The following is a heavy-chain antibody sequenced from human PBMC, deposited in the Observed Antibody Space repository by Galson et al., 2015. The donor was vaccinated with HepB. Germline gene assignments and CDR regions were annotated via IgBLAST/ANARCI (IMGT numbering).Heavy chain of an antibody. J-gene: IGHJ6*02. Sequence: SLRLSCAASGFTVSSNYMSWVRQAPGKGLEWVAGILSGGSTYYADSVKGRFTTARDNSNNTLDLQMNSLRAEDTAVYYCARVGWFGERTMDVWGHGTTVTVSS. D-gene: IGHD3-10*01. CDR1: GFTVSSNY. V-gene: IGHV3-66*01. CDR2: ILSGGST. CDR3: ARVGWFGERTMDV.